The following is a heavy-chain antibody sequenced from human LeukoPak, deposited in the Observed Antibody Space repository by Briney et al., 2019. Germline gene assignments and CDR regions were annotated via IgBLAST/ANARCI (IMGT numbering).Heavy chain of an antibody. CDR2: IGNTET. V-gene: IGHV3-23*01. CDR1: GFPFETNA. J-gene: IGHJ4*02. Sequence: HPGGSLRLSCSTSGFPFETNAMICVRHAPGKGLEGVATIGNTETFYADSVTGRFTISRDNSKNTVNLQMHRLRVEDTAIYYCAKDWIQFNRVFHCFDSWGQGTLVTVYS. D-gene: IGHD5-18*01. CDR3: AKDWIQFNRVFHCFDS.